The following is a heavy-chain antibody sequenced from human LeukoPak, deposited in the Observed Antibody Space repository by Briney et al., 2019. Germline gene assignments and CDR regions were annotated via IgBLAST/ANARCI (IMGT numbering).Heavy chain of an antibody. J-gene: IGHJ5*02. CDR3: ARKLRLGGNWFDP. V-gene: IGHV1-69*13. CDR1: GGTFTSYA. CDR2: IIPISGTT. Sequence: ASVKVSCKTSGGTFTSYAITWVRQAPGQGLEWMGKIIPISGTTNYAQKFQGRVTFTADESTSTAYMELSSLRSEDSALYYCARKLRLGGNWFDPWGQGTLVTVSS. D-gene: IGHD1-26*01.